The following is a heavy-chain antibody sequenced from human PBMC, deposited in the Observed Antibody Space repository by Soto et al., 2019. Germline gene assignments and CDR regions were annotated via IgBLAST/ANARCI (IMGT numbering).Heavy chain of an antibody. D-gene: IGHD2-2*01. Sequence: QITLKESGPTLVKPTQTLTLTCTFSGFSLSTSGVGVGWIRQPPGKALEWLALIYWDDDKRYSPSLKSRLTITKDTSKNQVVLTMTNMDPVDTATYYCAHRVEEGYCSSTSCFAADAFDIWGQGTMVTVSS. CDR1: GFSLSTSGVG. CDR2: IYWDDDK. J-gene: IGHJ3*02. V-gene: IGHV2-5*02. CDR3: AHRVEEGYCSSTSCFAADAFDI.